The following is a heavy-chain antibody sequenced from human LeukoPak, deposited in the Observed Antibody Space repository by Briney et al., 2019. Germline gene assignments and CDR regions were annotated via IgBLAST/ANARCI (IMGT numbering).Heavy chain of an antibody. D-gene: IGHD3-22*01. V-gene: IGHV3-53*01. Sequence: PGGSLRLSCAASGLTVSSNCMSWVRQAPGKGLEWVSFIYSGGSTYYTDSVKGRFTISRDNSKNTLYLQMNSLRAEDTAVYYCARRAGDYSHPYDYWGQGILATVSS. CDR3: ARRAGDYSHPYDY. J-gene: IGHJ4*02. CDR2: IYSGGST. CDR1: GLTVSSNC.